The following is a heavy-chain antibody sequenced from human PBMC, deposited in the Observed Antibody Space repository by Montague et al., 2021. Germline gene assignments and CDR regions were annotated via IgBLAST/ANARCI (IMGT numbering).Heavy chain of an antibody. CDR1: GGPVIVYV. D-gene: IGHD7-27*01. Sequence: SETLSLTCSASGGPVIVYVWSCTRQPPGNALARVCYMSSCVTPDFTPSFKSRPAISIARPRSQFPLELCFVTAVDTTIYFCGRDYWGSIDYWGHGILVTVT. CDR3: GRDYWGSIDY. CDR2: MSSCVTP. V-gene: IGHV4-59*02. J-gene: IGHJ4*01.